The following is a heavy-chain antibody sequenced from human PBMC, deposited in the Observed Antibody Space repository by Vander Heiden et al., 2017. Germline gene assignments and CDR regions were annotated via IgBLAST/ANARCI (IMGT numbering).Heavy chain of an antibody. D-gene: IGHD6-19*01. CDR3: AKGLQSSGWYVGTGGSYFQH. CDR1: GFTFSSYG. V-gene: IGHV3-30*18. Sequence: QVQLVESGGGVVQPGRSLRLSCAASGFTFSSYGMHWVRQAPGKGLEWVAVISYDGSNKYYADSVKGRFTISRDNSKNTLYLQMNSLRAEDTAVYYCAKGLQSSGWYVGTGGSYFQHWGQGTLVTVSS. CDR2: ISYDGSNK. J-gene: IGHJ1*01.